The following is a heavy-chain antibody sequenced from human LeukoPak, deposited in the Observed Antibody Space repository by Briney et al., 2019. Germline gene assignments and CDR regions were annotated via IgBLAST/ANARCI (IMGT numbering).Heavy chain of an antibody. V-gene: IGHV1-2*06. CDR3: AREWVSSSGSYLSVSLDY. Sequence: ASVKVSCKASGYTFTGYYMHWVRQAPGQGLEWMGRINPNSGGTNYAQKFQGRVTMTRDTSISTAYMELSRLRSDDTAVYYCAREWVSSSGSYLSVSLDYWGQGTLVTVSS. J-gene: IGHJ4*02. D-gene: IGHD1-26*01. CDR1: GYTFTGYY. CDR2: INPNSGGT.